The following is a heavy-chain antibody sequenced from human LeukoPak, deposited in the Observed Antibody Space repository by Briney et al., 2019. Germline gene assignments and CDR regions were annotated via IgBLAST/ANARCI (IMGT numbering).Heavy chain of an antibody. CDR2: INPNSGGT. CDR3: ARGSAYYYMDV. Sequence: ASVKVSCKASGYTFSGYYMHWVRQAPGQGLEWMGWINPNSGGTKSAQKFQGRVTMTRDTSISTAYMELSRLRSDDTAVYYCARGSAYYYMDVWGKGTTVTVSS. V-gene: IGHV1-2*02. D-gene: IGHD2-15*01. CDR1: GYTFSGYY. J-gene: IGHJ6*03.